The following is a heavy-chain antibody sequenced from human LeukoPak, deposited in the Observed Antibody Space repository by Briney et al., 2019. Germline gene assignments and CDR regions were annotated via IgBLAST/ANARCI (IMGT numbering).Heavy chain of an antibody. Sequence: SETLSLTCAVYGGSFSGYYWSWIRQPPGKGLEWIGEINHSGSTNYNPSLKSRVTISVDTSKNQFSLKLSSVTAADTAVYYCARHMVGQQLDYWGQGTLVTVSS. CDR3: ARHMVGQQLDY. J-gene: IGHJ4*02. D-gene: IGHD1-26*01. V-gene: IGHV4-34*01. CDR2: INHSGST. CDR1: GGSFSGYY.